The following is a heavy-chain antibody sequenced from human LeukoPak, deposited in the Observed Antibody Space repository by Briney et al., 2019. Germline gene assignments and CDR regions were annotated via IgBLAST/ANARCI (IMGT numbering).Heavy chain of an antibody. Sequence: GASVKVSCKASGYTFTGYYMHWVRQAPGQGLEWMGWINPNSGGTNYAQKFQGRVTMTRDTSISTAYMELSRLRSDDTAVYYCARAYLVVGLDAFDIWGQGTMVTVSS. CDR2: INPNSGGT. J-gene: IGHJ3*02. D-gene: IGHD2-15*01. CDR3: ARAYLVVGLDAFDI. V-gene: IGHV1-2*02. CDR1: GYTFTGYY.